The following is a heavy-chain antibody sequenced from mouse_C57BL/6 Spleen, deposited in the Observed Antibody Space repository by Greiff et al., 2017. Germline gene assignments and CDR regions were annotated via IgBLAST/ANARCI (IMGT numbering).Heavy chain of an antibody. CDR1: GYTFTSYW. Sequence: VQLQQPGAELVRPGTSVKLSCKASGYTFTSYWMHWVKQRPGQGLEWIGVIDPSDSYTNYNQKFKGKATLTVDRSSSTAYMHLSTLTSEGSAVYYCARSYDSPYYFDYWGQGTTLTVSS. CDR3: ARSYDSPYYFDY. J-gene: IGHJ2*01. D-gene: IGHD2-4*01. CDR2: IDPSDSYT. V-gene: IGHV1-59*01.